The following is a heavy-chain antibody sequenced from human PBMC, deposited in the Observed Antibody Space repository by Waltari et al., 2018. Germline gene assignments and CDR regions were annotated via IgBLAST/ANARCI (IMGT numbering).Heavy chain of an antibody. CDR3: ATGPAAWWAFDV. CDR1: GHTFTSYD. D-gene: IGHD2-8*02. J-gene: IGHJ3*01. Sequence: QVQLVQSGPEVREPGASVTVSCKASGHTFTSYDINWVRQAPGEGLEWIGRMNPNNGDTAFAQKFQGRVTLARNTSISTAYMELSSLTSDDTAMYYCATGPAAWWAFDVWGQGTMVAVSS. CDR2: MNPNNGDT. V-gene: IGHV1-8*01.